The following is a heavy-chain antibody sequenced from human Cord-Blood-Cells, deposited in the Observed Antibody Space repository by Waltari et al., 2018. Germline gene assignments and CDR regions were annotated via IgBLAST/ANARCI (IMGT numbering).Heavy chain of an antibody. CDR1: GGSFSGYY. J-gene: IGHJ4*02. CDR3: ARGYCSSTSCYTRRGNYFDY. V-gene: IGHV4-34*01. D-gene: IGHD2-2*02. CDR2: INHSGST. Sequence: QVQLQQWGAGLLKPSETLSLTCAVYGGSFSGYYWSWIRQPPGKGLEWIGEINHSGSTNYNPSLKSRVTISVDTSKNQFSRKLSSVTAADTAVYYCARGYCSSTSCYTRRGNYFDYWGQGTLVTVSS.